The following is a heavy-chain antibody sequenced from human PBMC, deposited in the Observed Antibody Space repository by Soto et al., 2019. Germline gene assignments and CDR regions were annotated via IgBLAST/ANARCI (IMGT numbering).Heavy chain of an antibody. CDR1: GFTFNTYA. CDR3: AKEGRRYYGSGNYGVFDI. V-gene: IGHV3-23*01. J-gene: IGHJ3*02. Sequence: PGGSLRLSCAATGFTFNTYAMSWVRQAPGKGLQWVSSVTGSGGSTYHADSVKGRFTIARDNSRNTLHLEMNSLRAEDTAVYYCAKEGRRYYGSGNYGVFDIWGQGTMVTVSS. CDR2: VTGSGGST. D-gene: IGHD3-10*01.